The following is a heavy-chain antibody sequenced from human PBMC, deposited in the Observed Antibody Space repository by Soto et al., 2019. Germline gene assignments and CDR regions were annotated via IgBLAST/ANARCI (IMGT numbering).Heavy chain of an antibody. CDR3: ATATHNGERGYCTSTSCAAEYFQD. CDR2: ITGSDVTT. V-gene: IGHV3-23*01. D-gene: IGHD2-2*01. J-gene: IGHJ1*01. CDR1: GVTFSTYA. Sequence: EVQLLESGGDLVPRGGSLRLSCAASGVTFSTYAMSWVREAPGNGLEWVAAITGSDVTTYYADSVKGRVTISRDNSRNTLLLQMSSMRAEDTDVYYCATATHNGERGYCTSTSCAAEYFQDWGQGALVAVSS.